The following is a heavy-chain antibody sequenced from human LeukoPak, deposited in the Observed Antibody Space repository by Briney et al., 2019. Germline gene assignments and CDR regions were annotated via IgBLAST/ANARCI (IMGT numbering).Heavy chain of an antibody. CDR2: IYSGGST. Sequence: GGSLRLSCAASAFTVSGNYMSWVRQAPGKGLEWVSVIYSGGSTYYADSVKGRFTIARDNSKNTLYLQMNSLRAEDTAVHYCARVGYYYGSGNFVYWGQGTLVTVSS. CDR3: ARVGYYYGSGNFVY. CDR1: AFTVSGNY. D-gene: IGHD3-10*01. J-gene: IGHJ4*02. V-gene: IGHV3-53*01.